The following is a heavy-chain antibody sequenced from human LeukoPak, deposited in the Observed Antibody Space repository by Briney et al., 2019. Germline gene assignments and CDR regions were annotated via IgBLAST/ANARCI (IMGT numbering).Heavy chain of an antibody. CDR2: ISWDGGST. J-gene: IGHJ6*02. D-gene: IGHD3-3*01. V-gene: IGHV3-43*01. CDR1: GFTFDDYT. CDR3: AKDISSFGVVIMSFGMDV. Sequence: GGSLRLSCAASGFTFDDYTMHWVRQAPGKGLERVSLISWDGGSTYYADSVKGRFTISRDNSKNSLYLQMNSLRTEDTALYYCAKDISSFGVVIMSFGMDVWGQGTTVTVSS.